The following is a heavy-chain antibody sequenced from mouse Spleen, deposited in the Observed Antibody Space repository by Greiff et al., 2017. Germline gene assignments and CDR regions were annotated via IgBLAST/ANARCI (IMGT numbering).Heavy chain of an antibody. J-gene: IGHJ2*01. CDR2: IYPSDSET. CDR1: GYTFTSYW. V-gene: IGHV1-61*01. CDR3: ARELTGYFDY. D-gene: IGHD4-1*01. Sequence: VQLQQPGAELVRPGSSVKLSCKASGYTFTSYWMDWVKQRPGQGLEWIGNIYPSDSETHYNQKFKDKATLTVDKSSSTAYMQLSSLTSEDSAVYYCARELTGYFDYWGQGTTLTVSS.